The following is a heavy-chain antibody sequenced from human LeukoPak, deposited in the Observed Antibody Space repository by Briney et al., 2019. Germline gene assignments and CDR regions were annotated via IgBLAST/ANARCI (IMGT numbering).Heavy chain of an antibody. V-gene: IGHV3-7*01. Sequence: GGSLRLSCAASGFTFSSYSMNWVRQAPGKGLEWVANIKQDGSEKYYVDSVKGRFTISRDNGKNSLYLQMNSLRDEDTAVYYCARDRAVAGHTYWYFDLWGRGTLVTVSS. J-gene: IGHJ2*01. CDR1: GFTFSSYS. CDR2: IKQDGSEK. D-gene: IGHD6-19*01. CDR3: ARDRAVAGHTYWYFDL.